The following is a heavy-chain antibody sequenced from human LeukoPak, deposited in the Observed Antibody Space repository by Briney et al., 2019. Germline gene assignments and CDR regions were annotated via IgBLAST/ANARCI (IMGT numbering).Heavy chain of an antibody. V-gene: IGHV1-46*01. Sequence: ASVKVSCKASGYTFISYHIHWVRQAPGQGLEWMGKINPSFNPGVDVTSYAQKFQGRVTMTRDTSTNTVYMELSSLRSEDSAVYFCARNLIEVPGTTRQFHYYYYGMDVWGQGTTVTVSS. J-gene: IGHJ6*02. CDR1: GYTFISYH. CDR2: INPSFNPGVDVT. CDR3: ARNLIEVPGTTRQFHYYYYGMDV. D-gene: IGHD6-19*01.